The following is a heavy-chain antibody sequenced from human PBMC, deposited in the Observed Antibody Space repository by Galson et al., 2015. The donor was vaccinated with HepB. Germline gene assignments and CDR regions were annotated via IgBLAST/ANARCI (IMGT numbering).Heavy chain of an antibody. CDR1: GFTVSSNY. J-gene: IGHJ6*02. Sequence: SLRLSCAASGFTVSSNYMSWVRQAPGKGLEWVSVIYSGGSTYYADSVKGRFTISRDNSKNTLYLQMNSLRAEDTAVYYCARYYYGSGSPHYGMDVWGQGTTVTVSS. CDR3: ARYYYGSGSPHYGMDV. V-gene: IGHV3-53*01. CDR2: IYSGGST. D-gene: IGHD3-10*01.